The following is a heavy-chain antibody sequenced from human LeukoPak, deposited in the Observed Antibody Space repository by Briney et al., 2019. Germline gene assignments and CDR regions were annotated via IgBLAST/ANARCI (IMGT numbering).Heavy chain of an antibody. V-gene: IGHV3-15*01. CDR2: IKSKTDGGTT. D-gene: IGHD7-27*01. CDR3: TTEYWGAFNY. Sequence: GGSLRLSCAASGFTFRDAWMSWVRQAPGKGLEWVGHIKSKTDGGTTDYAAPVKGRITISRDDSINTLYLQMNSLKNEDTAMYYCTTEYWGAFNYWGRGALVTVSS. CDR1: GFTFRDAW. J-gene: IGHJ4*02.